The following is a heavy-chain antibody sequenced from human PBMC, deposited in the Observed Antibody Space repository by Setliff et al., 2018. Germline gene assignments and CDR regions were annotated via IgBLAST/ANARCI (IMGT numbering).Heavy chain of an antibody. CDR3: SRLVRYCTTTTCQRASGAEF. Sequence: GASVKVSCKSSGYTFINYGITWVRQAPGQGPEWMGWISAYSGNTNYAQKLQGRVSMTTDTSTSTAYMELRSLTSDDTAVYYCSRLVRYCTTTTCQRASGAEFWGQGTLVTVSS. CDR1: GYTFINYG. J-gene: IGHJ4*02. D-gene: IGHD2-8*01. V-gene: IGHV1-18*01. CDR2: ISAYSGNT.